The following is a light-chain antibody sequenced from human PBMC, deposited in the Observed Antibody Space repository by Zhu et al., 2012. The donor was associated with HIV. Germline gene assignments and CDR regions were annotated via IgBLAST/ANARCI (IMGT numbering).Light chain of an antibody. CDR2: AAS. CDR1: QGVSTY. V-gene: IGKV1-8*01. J-gene: IGKJ1*01. CDR3: QQYYSYPRT. Sequence: AIRMTQSPSSFSASTGDRVTITCRASQGVSTYLAWYQQKPGKAPELLICAASSLQSGVPSRFSGSGSGTDFTLTISCLQSEDFATYYCQQYYSYPRTFGQGTKVEIK.